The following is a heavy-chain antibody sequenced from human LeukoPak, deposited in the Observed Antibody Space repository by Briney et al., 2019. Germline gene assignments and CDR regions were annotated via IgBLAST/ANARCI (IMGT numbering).Heavy chain of an antibody. D-gene: IGHD3-10*01. J-gene: IGHJ4*02. CDR2: THTSGST. CDR1: GGSISSYY. V-gene: IGHV4-4*07. CDR3: ARDTYYYGSGTYYFNY. Sequence: SETLSLTCTVSGGSISSYYWTWIRQPAGKGLEWIGRTHTSGSTNYNPSLKSRVTMSVDTSKNQFSLKLTSVTAADTAVYYCARDTYYYGSGTYYFNYWGQGTLVTVSS.